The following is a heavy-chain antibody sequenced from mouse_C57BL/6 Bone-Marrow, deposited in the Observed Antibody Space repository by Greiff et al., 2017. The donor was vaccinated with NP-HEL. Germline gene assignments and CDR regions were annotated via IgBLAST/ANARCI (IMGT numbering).Heavy chain of an antibody. D-gene: IGHD1-1*01. V-gene: IGHV5-12*01. CDR2: ISNGGGST. CDR1: GFTFSDYY. J-gene: IGHJ1*03. Sequence: EVQLQESGGGLVQPGGSLKLSCAASGFTFSDYYMYWVRQTPEKRLEWVAYISNGGGSTYYPDTVKGRFTIYRDNAKNTLYLQMSRLKSEDTAMYYCARRGYYCSSYRWYFDVWGTGTTVTVSS. CDR3: ARRGYYCSSYRWYFDV.